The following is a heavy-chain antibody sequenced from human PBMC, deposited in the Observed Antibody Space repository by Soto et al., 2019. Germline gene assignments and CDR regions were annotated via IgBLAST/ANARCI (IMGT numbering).Heavy chain of an antibody. J-gene: IGHJ2*01. CDR3: AKEQKEDLDI. V-gene: IGHV3-30*18. CDR2: ISHDGSIT. D-gene: IGHD2-15*01. Sequence: QEQLAESGGGVVQPGRSLRLSCTSSGFIFSGYGMHWVRQAPGTGLEWVAVISHDGSITLHAASVKGRFTISRDNSKNALYLKMNSLRGEDTAVYFCAKEQKEDLDIWGRGTLVSVSS. CDR1: GFIFSGYG.